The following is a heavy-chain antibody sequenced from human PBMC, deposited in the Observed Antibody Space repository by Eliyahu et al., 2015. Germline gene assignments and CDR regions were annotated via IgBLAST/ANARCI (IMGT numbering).Heavy chain of an antibody. V-gene: IGHV4-34*01. CDR3: AREAVAPEGSNWFDP. D-gene: IGHD6-19*01. J-gene: IGHJ5*02. CDR1: GGSFSGYY. Sequence: GLLKPSETLSLTCAVYGGSFSGYYWSWIRQPPGKGLEWIGEINHSGSTNYNPSLKSRVTISVDTSKNQFSLKLSSVTAADTAVYYCAREAVAPEGSNWFDPWGQGTLVTVSS. CDR2: INHSGST.